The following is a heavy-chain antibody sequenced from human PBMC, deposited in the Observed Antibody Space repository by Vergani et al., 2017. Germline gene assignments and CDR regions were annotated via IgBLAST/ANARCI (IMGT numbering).Heavy chain of an antibody. CDR1: GYTFTGYY. CDR2: INPNSGGT. D-gene: IGHD3-3*01. J-gene: IGHJ4*02. V-gene: IGHV1-2*02. CDR3: ARDGTYYDFWSGYYSQSPMYFDY. Sequence: QVQLVQSGAEVKKPGASVKVSCKASGYTFTGYYMHWVRQAPGQGLERMGWINPNSGGTNYAQKFQGRVTMTRDTSISTAYMELSRLRSDDTAVYYCARDGTYYDFWSGYYSQSPMYFDYWGQGTLVTVSS.